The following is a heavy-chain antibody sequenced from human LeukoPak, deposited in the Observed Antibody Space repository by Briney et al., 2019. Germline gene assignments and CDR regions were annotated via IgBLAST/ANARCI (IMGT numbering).Heavy chain of an antibody. V-gene: IGHV3-23*01. Sequence: GGSLRLSCAASGFTFSSHAMSWVRQAPGKGLEWVSAISGSGGSTYYADSVKGRFTISRDNSKNTLYLQMNSLRAEDTAVYYCAKVNGDYGRNWFDPWGQGTLVTVSS. D-gene: IGHD4-17*01. CDR1: GFTFSSHA. J-gene: IGHJ5*02. CDR2: ISGSGGST. CDR3: AKVNGDYGRNWFDP.